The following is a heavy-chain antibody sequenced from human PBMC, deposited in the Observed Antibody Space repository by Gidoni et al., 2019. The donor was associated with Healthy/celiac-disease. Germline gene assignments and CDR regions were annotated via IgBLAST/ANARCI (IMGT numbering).Heavy chain of an antibody. J-gene: IGHJ4*02. Sequence: QVQLQESGPGLVKPSETLSLTCAVSGYSISSGYYWGWIRQPPGKGLEWIGSIYHSGSTYYNPSLKSRVTLSVDTSKNQFSLKLSSVTAADTAVYYCARGGYSYEGEYYFDYWGQGTLVTVSS. V-gene: IGHV4-38-2*01. CDR3: ARGGYSYEGEYYFDY. D-gene: IGHD5-18*01. CDR2: IYHSGST. CDR1: GYSISSGYY.